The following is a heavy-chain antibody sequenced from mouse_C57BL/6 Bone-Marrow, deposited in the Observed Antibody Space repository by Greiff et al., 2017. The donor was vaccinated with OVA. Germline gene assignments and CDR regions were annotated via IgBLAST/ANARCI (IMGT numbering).Heavy chain of an antibody. J-gene: IGHJ3*01. CDR1: GYTFTSYW. Sequence: QVQLQQPGAELVKPGASVKLSCKASGYTFTSYWMHWVKQRPGQGLEWIGMIHTNSGSTNYNEKFKSKATLTVDKSSSTAYMQLSSLTSEDSAVYYCARSYDYDSAWFAYWGQGTLVTVSA. CDR2: IHTNSGST. D-gene: IGHD2-4*01. V-gene: IGHV1-64*01. CDR3: ARSYDYDSAWFAY.